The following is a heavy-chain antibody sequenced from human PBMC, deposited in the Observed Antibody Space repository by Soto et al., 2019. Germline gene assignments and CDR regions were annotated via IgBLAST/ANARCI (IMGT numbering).Heavy chain of an antibody. CDR1: GYTFSSYA. D-gene: IGHD2-2*01. CDR3: ASGPLTAANLLYYYYYGMDV. CDR2: IIPIFGTA. V-gene: IGHV1-69*06. J-gene: IGHJ6*02. Sequence: QVQLVQSGGEVRKPGDSVKVSCKASGYTFSSYAISWVRQAPGQGLEWMGGIIPIFGTANYAQKFQGRVTITADKSTSTAYMELSSLRSEDTAVYYCASGPLTAANLLYYYYYGMDVWGQGTTVTVSS.